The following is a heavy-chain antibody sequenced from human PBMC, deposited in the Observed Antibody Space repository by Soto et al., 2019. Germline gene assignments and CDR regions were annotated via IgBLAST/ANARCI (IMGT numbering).Heavy chain of an antibody. CDR3: ARTVGAAYYFDF. CDR1: GDSMTKYY. CDR2: IYTRAST. Sequence: QVQLQGSGPGLVKPSETLSLTCTVSGDSMTKYYWSWIRQPAGKGLEWIGRIYTRASTTYNPSLKRRVTMSIDTSNNPFSLKLKSVTAADTAVYYCARTVGAAYYFDFWGQGALVTVSS. D-gene: IGHD1-26*01. J-gene: IGHJ4*02. V-gene: IGHV4-4*07.